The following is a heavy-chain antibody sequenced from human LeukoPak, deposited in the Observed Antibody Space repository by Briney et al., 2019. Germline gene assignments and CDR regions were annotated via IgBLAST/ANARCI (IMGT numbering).Heavy chain of an antibody. D-gene: IGHD6-13*01. CDR1: GFTFSDCD. V-gene: IGHV3-21*01. Sequence: GGSLRLACTGSGFTFSDCDMNWVRQAPGKGLEWISSISGRSSHIYYADSIKGRFTISRDNAKNSLYQQMNSLRDEDTAVYYCTRAFPPLRTAAAGDVWGQGTLVTVSS. CDR3: TRAFPPLRTAAAGDV. CDR2: ISGRSSHI. J-gene: IGHJ4*02.